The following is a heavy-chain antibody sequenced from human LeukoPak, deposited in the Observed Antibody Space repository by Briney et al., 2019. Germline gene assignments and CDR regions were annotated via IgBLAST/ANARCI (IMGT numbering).Heavy chain of an antibody. CDR3: ASLNCSSTSCYIMGSRGAFDI. CDR2: IIPIFGTA. J-gene: IGHJ3*02. Sequence: SVKVSCKASGGTFSSYAISWVRQAPGQGLEWMGGIIPIFGTANYAQKFQGRVTITTDESTSTAYMELSSLRSEDTAVYYCASLNCSSTSCYIMGSRGAFDIWGQGTMVTVSS. D-gene: IGHD2-2*02. CDR1: GGTFSSYA. V-gene: IGHV1-69*05.